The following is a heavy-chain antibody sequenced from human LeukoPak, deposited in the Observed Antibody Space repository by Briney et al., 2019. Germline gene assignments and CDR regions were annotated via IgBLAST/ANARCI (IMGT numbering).Heavy chain of an antibody. CDR2: INHSGST. D-gene: IGHD3-9*01. CDR3: ARGSRTYDILTGYLLLNWFDP. J-gene: IGHJ5*02. Sequence: PSETLSLTGAVYGGSFSGYYWSWIRQPPGKGLEWIGEINHSGSTNYNPSLKSRVTISVDTSKNQFSLKLSSVTAADTAVYYCARGSRTYDILTGYLLLNWFDPWGQGTLVTVSS. CDR1: GGSFSGYY. V-gene: IGHV4-34*01.